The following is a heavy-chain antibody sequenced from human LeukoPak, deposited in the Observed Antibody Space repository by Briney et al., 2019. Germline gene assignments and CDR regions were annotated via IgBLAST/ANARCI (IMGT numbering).Heavy chain of an antibody. CDR1: GYTFTSYY. CDR2: INPSGGST. J-gene: IGHJ4*02. V-gene: IGHV1-46*01. Sequence: ASVKVSRKASGYTFTSYYMHWVRQAPGQGLEWMGIINPSGGSTSYAQKFQGRVTMTRDTSTSTVYMELSSLRSEDTAVYYCARTHVNYYDSSGYYPPLDYWGQGTLVTVSS. CDR3: ARTHVNYYDSSGYYPPLDY. D-gene: IGHD3-22*01.